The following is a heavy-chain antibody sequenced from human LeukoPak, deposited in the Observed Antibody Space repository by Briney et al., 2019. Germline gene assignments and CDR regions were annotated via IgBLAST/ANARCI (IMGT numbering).Heavy chain of an antibody. Sequence: SETLSLTXTVSGGSIXXXXXXXXXQXXXXXXXXXXXIYYSGXTNYNPXXXXXXXXXVXTSKNQLSLKLSSVTAADTAVYYCARLFTGEPNIETAPDYWGQGTLVTVSS. D-gene: IGHD3-10*01. CDR2: IYYSGXT. CDR3: ARLFTGEPNIETAPDY. CDR1: GGSIXXXX. V-gene: IGHV4-59*08. J-gene: IGHJ4*02.